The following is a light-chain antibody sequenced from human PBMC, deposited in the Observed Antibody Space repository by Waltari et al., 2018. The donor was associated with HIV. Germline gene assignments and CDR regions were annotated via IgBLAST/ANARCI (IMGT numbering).Light chain of an antibody. Sequence: QSALTQPASVSGSPGQSITISCTGTSSDVGGYNYVRWYQQHPGKAPKLMIYDVSNRPSGVSNRFSGSKSGNTASLTISGLQAEDEADYYCSSYTSSSTLVFGGGTKLTVL. J-gene: IGLJ2*01. CDR1: SSDVGGYNY. V-gene: IGLV2-14*03. CDR2: DVS. CDR3: SSYTSSSTLV.